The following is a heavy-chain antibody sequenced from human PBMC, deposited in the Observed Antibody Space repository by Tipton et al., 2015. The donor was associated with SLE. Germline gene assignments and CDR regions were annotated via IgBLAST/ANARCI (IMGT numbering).Heavy chain of an antibody. J-gene: IGHJ2*01. D-gene: IGHD2-21*01. CDR1: GGSISSGNYY. CDR2: MYTSGSA. CDR3: ASTRLDIVVVWYFDL. Sequence: TLSLTCTVSGGSISSGNYYWSWIRQPAGKGLEWIGRMYTSGSAKYNPSLKSRVTISVDTSKDQFSLKMSSVTAADTAVYYCASTRLDIVVVWYFDLWGRGTLVTVSS. V-gene: IGHV4-61*02.